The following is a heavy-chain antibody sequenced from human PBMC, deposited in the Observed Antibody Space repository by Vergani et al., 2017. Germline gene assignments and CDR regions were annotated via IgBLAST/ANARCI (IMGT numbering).Heavy chain of an antibody. CDR2: ISDSGGST. D-gene: IGHD6-19*01. CDR1: GFTFSSYA. V-gene: IGHV3-23*01. J-gene: IGHJ3*02. CDR3: AKGEQLLVRGVFDADDAFDI. Sequence: EVQLLESGGGLVQPGGSLRLSCAASGFTFSSYAMTWVRQAPGKGLEWVSAISDSGGSTYYADSVRARFTISRDNSKNTLYLQMNSLRAEDTAVYYCAKGEQLLVRGVFDADDAFDIWGQGTMVTVSS.